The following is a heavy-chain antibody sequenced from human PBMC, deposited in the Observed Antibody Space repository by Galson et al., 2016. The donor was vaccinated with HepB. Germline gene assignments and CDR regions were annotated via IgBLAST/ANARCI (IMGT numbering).Heavy chain of an antibody. CDR1: GFTFSNYA. V-gene: IGHV3-23*01. D-gene: IGHD5-18*01. CDR3: AKDRADTAMPHYYFAY. CDR2: ITGSGNTT. J-gene: IGHJ4*02. Sequence: SLRLSCAASGFTFSNYAMSWVRQAPGKGLEWVSSITGSGNTTYHADSVKGRFTISRDNSKNTLYLQLSSLRAEDTAVYYCAKDRADTAMPHYYFAYWGQGALVTVSS.